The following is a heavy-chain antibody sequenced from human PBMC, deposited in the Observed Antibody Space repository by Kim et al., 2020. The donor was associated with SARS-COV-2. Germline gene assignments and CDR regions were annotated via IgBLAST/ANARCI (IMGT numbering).Heavy chain of an antibody. J-gene: IGHJ6*02. CDR2: IWYDGSNK. V-gene: IGHV3-33*01. CDR3: ARDFHYYDSSGYYYPPFYYYGMDV. D-gene: IGHD3-22*01. CDR1: GFTFSSYG. Sequence: GGSLRLSCTASGFTFSSYGMHWVRQAPGKGLEWVAVIWYDGSNKYSADSVKGRFTISRDNSKNTLYLQMNSLRAEDTALYYCARDFHYYDSSGYYYPPFYYYGMDVGGQGTTVTVSS.